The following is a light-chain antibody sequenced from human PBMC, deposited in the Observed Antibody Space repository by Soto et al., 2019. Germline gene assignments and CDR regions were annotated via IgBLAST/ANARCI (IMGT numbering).Light chain of an antibody. CDR2: VAS. Sequence: EIVMTQSPATLSVSPGERATLSCRASQSVSSNLAWYQQKPGQAPSLLIYVASIRATGIPARFSGSGSGTEFTLTISSLQSEDFAVYYCQQYNNWPPVIFGQGTRLEIK. CDR3: QQYNNWPPVI. CDR1: QSVSSN. V-gene: IGKV3D-15*01. J-gene: IGKJ5*01.